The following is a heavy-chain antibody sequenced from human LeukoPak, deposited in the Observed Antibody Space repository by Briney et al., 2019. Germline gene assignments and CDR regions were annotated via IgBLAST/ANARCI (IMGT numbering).Heavy chain of an antibody. CDR1: GFTFSSYA. CDR3: AKDAEYYDSSGYWGLNYFDY. J-gene: IGHJ4*02. CDR2: ISGSGGST. Sequence: PGGSLRLSCAASGFTFSSYAMSWVRQAPGKGLEWVSAISGSGGSTYYADSVKGRFTISRDNPKNTLYLQMNSLRAEDTAVYYCAKDAEYYDSSGYWGLNYFDYWGQGTLVTVSS. D-gene: IGHD3-22*01. V-gene: IGHV3-23*01.